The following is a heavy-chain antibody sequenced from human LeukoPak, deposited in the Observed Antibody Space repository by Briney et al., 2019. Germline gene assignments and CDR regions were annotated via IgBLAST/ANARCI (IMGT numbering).Heavy chain of an antibody. V-gene: IGHV3-30-3*01. CDR3: ARDGVVPAAIRHRLSY. Sequence: GGSLRLSCAASGFTFSSYAMHWVRQAPGKGLEWVAVISYDGSNKYYADSVKGRFTISRDNSKNTLYLQMNSLRAEDTAVYYRARDGVVPAAIRHRLSYWGQGTLVTVSS. J-gene: IGHJ4*02. D-gene: IGHD2-2*02. CDR1: GFTFSSYA. CDR2: ISYDGSNK.